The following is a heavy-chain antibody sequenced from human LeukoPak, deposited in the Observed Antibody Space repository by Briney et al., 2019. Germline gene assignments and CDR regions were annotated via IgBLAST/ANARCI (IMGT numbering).Heavy chain of an antibody. CDR1: GGSISSYY. D-gene: IGHD3-3*01. CDR3: ARESPYTIFGVVIMSGKAYYGMDV. V-gene: IGHV4-4*07. Sequence: PSETLSLTCTVSGGSISSYYWSWIRQPAGKGLEWIGRIYTSGSTNYNPSLKSRVTMSVDTSKNQFSLKLSSVTAADTAVYYCARESPYTIFGVVIMSGKAYYGMDVWGQGTTVTASS. CDR2: IYTSGST. J-gene: IGHJ6*02.